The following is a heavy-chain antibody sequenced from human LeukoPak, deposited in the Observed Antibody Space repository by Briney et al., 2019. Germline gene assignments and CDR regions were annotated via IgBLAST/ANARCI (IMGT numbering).Heavy chain of an antibody. J-gene: IGHJ6*02. D-gene: IGHD6-13*01. CDR2: INHSGST. CDR3: AREGPYSSSWRDYYYGMDV. CDR1: GGSFSGYY. V-gene: IGHV4-34*01. Sequence: PSETLSLTCAVYGGSFSGYYWSWIRQPPGKGLEWIGEINHSGSTNYNPSLKSRVTISVDTSKNQFSLKMSSVTATDTAVYYCAREGPYSSSWRDYYYGMDVWGQGTTVTVSS.